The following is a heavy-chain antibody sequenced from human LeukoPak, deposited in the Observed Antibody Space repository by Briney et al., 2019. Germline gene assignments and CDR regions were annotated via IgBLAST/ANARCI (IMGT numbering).Heavy chain of an antibody. J-gene: IGHJ4*02. CDR1: GFTFSTFA. CDR2: ITGSGPYM. CDR3: VRDVGAVRGEVYFDY. Sequence: GGSLRLSCAASGFTFSTFAMHWVRLSPGKGLEWVSSITGSGPYMLYADSVKHRFTISRDNTKNLLYLEMNRLRAEDTAMYFCVRDVGAVRGEVYFDYWGQRTLVTVSS. V-gene: IGHV3-21*06. D-gene: IGHD3-10*01.